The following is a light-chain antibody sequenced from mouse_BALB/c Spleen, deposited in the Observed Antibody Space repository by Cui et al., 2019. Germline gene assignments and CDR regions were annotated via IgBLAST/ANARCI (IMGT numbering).Light chain of an antibody. CDR3: HRWSSFPWT. V-gene: IGKV4-80*01. CDR1: TIVSY. J-gene: IGKJ1*01. CDR2: STS. Sequence: QIVLTQSSAITSASLGEALSLAWSASTIVSYMHWYHQKPGTSPKLFIYSTSDWSSGVPQRLRGRGSGTFFSLTISSGEAEDAADYYCHRWSSFPWTFGGGTKLETK.